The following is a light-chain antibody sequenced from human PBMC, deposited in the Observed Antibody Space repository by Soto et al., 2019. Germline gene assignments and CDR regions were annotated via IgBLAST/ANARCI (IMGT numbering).Light chain of an antibody. CDR2: END. J-gene: IGLJ1*01. CDR3: GTWDSSLSIFV. V-gene: IGLV1-51*02. Sequence: QSVLTQPPSVPAAPGQKVTMPCSGGSSNIGNNYVSWHQQLPGTAPKLLIYENDKRPSGIPDRFSGSKSGTSATLGITGLQAGDEADYYCGTWDSSLSIFVFGTGTKVTVL. CDR1: SSNIGNNY.